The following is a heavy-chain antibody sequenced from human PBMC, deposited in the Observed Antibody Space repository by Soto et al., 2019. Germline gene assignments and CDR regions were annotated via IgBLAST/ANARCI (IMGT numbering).Heavy chain of an antibody. D-gene: IGHD2-15*01. CDR3: ARDLGCGGSCYWGYYYYGMDV. Sequence: SQTLSLTSALPGDRVSSNSAAWNWIRQYPSRGLEWLGRTYYRSKWYNDYAVTVKSPITINPDTSKNQFSRQLNSVTPEDTAGYYCARDLGCGGSCYWGYYYYGMDVWGQGTTVTVSS. CDR2: TYYRSKWYN. V-gene: IGHV6-1*01. J-gene: IGHJ6*02. CDR1: GDRVSSNSAA.